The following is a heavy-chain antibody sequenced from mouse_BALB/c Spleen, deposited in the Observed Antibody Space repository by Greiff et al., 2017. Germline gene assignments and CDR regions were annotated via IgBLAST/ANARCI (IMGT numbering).Heavy chain of an antibody. CDR1: GFTFSSFG. CDR3: ARERATVVAPYYPMDY. CDR2: ISSGSSTI. Sequence: VQLKESGGGLVQPGGSRKLSCAASGFTFSSFGMHWVRQAPEKGLEWVAYISSGSSTIYYADTVKGRFTISRGNPKNTLFLQMTSLRSEDTAMYYCARERATVVAPYYPMDYWGQGTSVTVSS. J-gene: IGHJ4*01. D-gene: IGHD1-1*01. V-gene: IGHV5-17*02.